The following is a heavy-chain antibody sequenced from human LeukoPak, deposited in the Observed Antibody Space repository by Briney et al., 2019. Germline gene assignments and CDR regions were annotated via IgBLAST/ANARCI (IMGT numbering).Heavy chain of an antibody. CDR3: ARGWWDIVVVPAAIPGYYFDY. D-gene: IGHD2-2*01. J-gene: IGHJ4*02. CDR2: INPNSGGT. V-gene: IGHV1-2*02. CDR1: GYTFTGYY. Sequence: VASVKVSCKASGYTFTGYYMHWVRQAPGQGLEWMGWINPNSGGTNYAQKFQGRVTMTRDTSISTAYMELSRLRSDDTAVYYCARGWWDIVVVPAAIPGYYFDYWGQGTLVTVSS.